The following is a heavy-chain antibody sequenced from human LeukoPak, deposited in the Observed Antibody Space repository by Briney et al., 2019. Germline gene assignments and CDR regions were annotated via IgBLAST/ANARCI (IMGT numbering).Heavy chain of an antibody. Sequence: GGSLRLSCAASGFTFDDYAMHWVRQAPGKGLEWVSGISWNSGDIGYADSVKGRFTFSRDNAKSSLYLQMNSLRAEDTAVYYCARDPYTIWGGHDYWGQGTLVTVSS. J-gene: IGHJ4*02. CDR2: ISWNSGDI. D-gene: IGHD3-16*01. CDR1: GFTFDDYA. CDR3: ARDPYTIWGGHDY. V-gene: IGHV3-9*01.